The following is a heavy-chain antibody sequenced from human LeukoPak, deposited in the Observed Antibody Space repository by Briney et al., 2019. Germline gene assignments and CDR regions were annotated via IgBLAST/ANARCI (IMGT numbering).Heavy chain of an antibody. CDR2: ISDSGST. Sequence: GSLRLSCAASGFTFSRYEMNWIRQPPGKGLEWIGYISDSGSTKYNPSLKSRVTISGDTSKKQFSLRLSSVTAADTAVYYCARHIVVVSANRHDYYYYGLDVWGQGTTVTVSS. CDR1: GFTFSRYE. V-gene: IGHV4-59*08. J-gene: IGHJ6*02. CDR3: ARHIVVVSANRHDYYYYGLDV. D-gene: IGHD2-2*01.